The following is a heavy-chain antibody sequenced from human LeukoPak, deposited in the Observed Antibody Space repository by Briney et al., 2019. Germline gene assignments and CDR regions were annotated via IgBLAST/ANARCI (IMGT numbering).Heavy chain of an antibody. CDR1: GFTFSTYA. V-gene: IGHV3-23*01. D-gene: IGHD4-17*01. CDR3: AKGRNDYGDAALNY. Sequence: GGSLRLSCAASGFTFSTYAVTWVRQAPGKGLEWVSSISGGGDNTYYADSVKGRFTISRDNSKNTLYLQINSLRAEDTAGYYCAKGRNDYGDAALNYWGQGTLVTVSS. J-gene: IGHJ4*02. CDR2: ISGGGDNT.